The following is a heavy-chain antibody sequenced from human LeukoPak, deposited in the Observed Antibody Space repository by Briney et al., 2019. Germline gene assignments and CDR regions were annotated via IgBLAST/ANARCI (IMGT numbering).Heavy chain of an antibody. CDR1: GGSISSGSYY. CDR3: ARSEIYYYYYYMDV. J-gene: IGHJ6*03. D-gene: IGHD5-24*01. Sequence: SETLSLTCTVSGGSISSGSYYWSWIRQPAGKGLEWIGRIYTSGSTNYNPSLKSRVTISVDTSKNQFSLKLSSVTAADTAVYYRARSEIYYYYYYMDVWGKGTTVTISS. CDR2: IYTSGST. V-gene: IGHV4-61*02.